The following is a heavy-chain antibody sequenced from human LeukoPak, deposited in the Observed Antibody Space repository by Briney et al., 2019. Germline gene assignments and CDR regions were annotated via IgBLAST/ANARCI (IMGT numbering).Heavy chain of an antibody. CDR2: INTSGGSR. Sequence: ASVKVSRKASGYTFTSYYMHWVRQAPGQGLEWMGIINTSGGSRSYAQKFQGRVTMTRDTSTSTVYMELSSLRSEDTAVYYRARVGYCSGDSCYNDYWGQGTLVTVSS. V-gene: IGHV1-46*01. D-gene: IGHD2-15*01. J-gene: IGHJ4*02. CDR3: ARVGYCSGDSCYNDY. CDR1: GYTFTSYY.